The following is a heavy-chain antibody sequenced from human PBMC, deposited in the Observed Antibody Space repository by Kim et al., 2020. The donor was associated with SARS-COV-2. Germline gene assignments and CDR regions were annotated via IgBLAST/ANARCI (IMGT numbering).Heavy chain of an antibody. D-gene: IGHD3-3*01. J-gene: IGHJ4*02. CDR3: ARDGRFLEWSYIDY. V-gene: IGHV3-30*07. Sequence: ADSVKGRFTISRDNSKNTLYLQMNSRRAEDTAVYYCARDGRFLEWSYIDYWGQGTLVTVSS.